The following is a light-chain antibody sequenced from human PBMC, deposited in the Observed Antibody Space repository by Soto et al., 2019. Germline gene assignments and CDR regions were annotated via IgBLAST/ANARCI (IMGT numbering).Light chain of an antibody. CDR3: QQYDNLLT. Sequence: DIQMTQSPSSLSASVGDRVTITCQASQDISNYLNWYQQKPGKAPKLLIYDASNLETGVPSRFSGSRSGTDFTFTISSLRPEDIATYYCQQYDNLLTFGGGTKVDI. CDR2: DAS. CDR1: QDISNY. V-gene: IGKV1-33*01. J-gene: IGKJ4*01.